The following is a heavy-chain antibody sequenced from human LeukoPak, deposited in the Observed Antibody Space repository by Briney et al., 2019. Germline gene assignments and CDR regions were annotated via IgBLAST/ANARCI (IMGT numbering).Heavy chain of an antibody. CDR1: GGSISSYY. D-gene: IGHD2-2*01. J-gene: IGHJ4*02. Sequence: SETLSLTCTVSGGSISSYYWSWIRQPPGKGLEWIGEINHSGSTNYNPSLKSRVTISVDTSKNQFSLKLSSVTAADTAVYYCARGRRVGYCSSTSCIIGGYFDYWGQGTLVTVSS. CDR3: ARGRRVGYCSSTSCIIGGYFDY. V-gene: IGHV4-34*01. CDR2: INHSGST.